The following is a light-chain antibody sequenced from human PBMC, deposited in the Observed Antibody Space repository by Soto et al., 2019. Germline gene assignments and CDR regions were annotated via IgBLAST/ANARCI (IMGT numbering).Light chain of an antibody. V-gene: IGLV2-14*01. CDR1: SSDVGGYNY. J-gene: IGLJ1*01. CDR2: EVS. CDR3: SSYTSSSTPYV. Sequence: QSALTQPASVSGSPGQSITISCTGTSSDVGGYNYVSWYQQHPGKALKLMIYEVSNRPSGVSNRFPGSKSGNTASLTISGLQAGDEADYYCSSYTSSSTPYVFGTGTKLTVL.